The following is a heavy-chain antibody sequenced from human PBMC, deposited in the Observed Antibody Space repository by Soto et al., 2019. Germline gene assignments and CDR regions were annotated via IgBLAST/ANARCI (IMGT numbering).Heavy chain of an antibody. CDR2: ISYDGSNK. CDR3: ARRLLHPFDY. V-gene: IGHV3-30-3*01. CDR1: GFTFSSYA. Sequence: GGSLRLSCAASGFTFSSYAMHWVRQAPGKGLEWVAVISYDGSNKYYADSVKGRFTISRDNSKNTLYLQMNSLRAEDTAVYYCARRLLHPFDYWGQGTLVTVLL. D-gene: IGHD4-4*01. J-gene: IGHJ4*02.